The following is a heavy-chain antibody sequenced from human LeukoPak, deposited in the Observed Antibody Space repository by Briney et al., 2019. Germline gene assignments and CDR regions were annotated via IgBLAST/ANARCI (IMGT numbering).Heavy chain of an antibody. Sequence: GGSLRLSCAASGFTFSDYYMSWIRQAPGKGLEWVSYISSSGSTIYYADSVKGRFTISRDNAKNSLYLQMNSLRAEDTAVYYCARSGGGVLWFGELLAPVAFDIWGQGTMVTVSS. CDR2: ISSSGSTI. CDR1: GFTFSDYY. CDR3: ARSGGGVLWFGELLAPVAFDI. J-gene: IGHJ3*02. D-gene: IGHD3-10*01. V-gene: IGHV3-11*04.